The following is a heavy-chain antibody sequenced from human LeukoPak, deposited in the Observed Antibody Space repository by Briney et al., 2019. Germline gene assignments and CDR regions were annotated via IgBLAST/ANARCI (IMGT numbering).Heavy chain of an antibody. J-gene: IGHJ4*02. D-gene: IGHD6-19*01. V-gene: IGHV1-2*06. CDR1: GYTFTGYY. CDR3: ARFLINSSGWYDDY. CDR2: INPNSGGA. Sequence: ASVKVSCKASGYTFTGYYMHWVRQAPGQGLEWMGRINPNSGGANYAQKLQGRVTMTTDTSTSTAYMELRSLRSDDTAVYYCARFLINSSGWYDDYWGQGTLVTVSS.